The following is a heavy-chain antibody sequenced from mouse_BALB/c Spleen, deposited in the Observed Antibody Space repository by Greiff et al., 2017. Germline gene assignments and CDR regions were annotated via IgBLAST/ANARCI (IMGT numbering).Heavy chain of an antibody. V-gene: IGHV2-5-1*01. CDR3: AKIHYYGSSYAMDY. CDR2: IWRGGST. J-gene: IGHJ4*01. CDR1: GFSLTSYG. D-gene: IGHD1-1*01. Sequence: VQLQQSGPSLVQPSQSLSITCTVSGFSLTSYGVHWVRQSPGKGLEWLGVIWRGGSTDYNAAFMSRLSITKDNSKSQVFFKMNSLQADDTAIYYCAKIHYYGSSYAMDYWGQGTSVTVSS.